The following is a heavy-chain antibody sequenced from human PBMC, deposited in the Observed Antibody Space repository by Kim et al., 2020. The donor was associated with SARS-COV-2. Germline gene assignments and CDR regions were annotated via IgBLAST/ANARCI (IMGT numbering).Heavy chain of an antibody. V-gene: IGHV4-34*01. CDR1: GGSFSGYY. J-gene: IGHJ6*02. CDR3: ARDGNCSSTSCYEGRGYYYGMDD. CDR2: INHSGST. D-gene: IGHD2-2*01. Sequence: SETLSLTCAVYGGSFSGYYWSWIRQPPGKGLEWIGEINHSGSTNYNPSLKSRVTISVDTSKNQFSLKLSSVTAADTAVYYCARDGNCSSTSCYEGRGYYYGMDDWGQGTPVTVSS.